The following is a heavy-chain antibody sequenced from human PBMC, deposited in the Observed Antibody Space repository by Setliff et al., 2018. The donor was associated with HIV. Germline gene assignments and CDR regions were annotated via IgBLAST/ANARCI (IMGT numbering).Heavy chain of an antibody. CDR1: GFTFDDYT. J-gene: IGHJ4*02. CDR2: ISWDGYNT. Sequence: GGSLRLSCAASGFTFDDYTMHWVRQAPGKAPEWVSLISWDGYNTYYADSVRGRFAISRDNFENTVYLQVHSLRIEDTAVYYCARDLASPDYSSGCPGYWGQGTLVTVSS. CDR3: ARDLASPDYSSGCPGY. V-gene: IGHV3-43*01. D-gene: IGHD6-19*01.